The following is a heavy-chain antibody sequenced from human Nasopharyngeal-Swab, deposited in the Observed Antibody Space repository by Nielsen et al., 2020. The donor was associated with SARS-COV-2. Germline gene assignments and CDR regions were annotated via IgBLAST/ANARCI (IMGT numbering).Heavy chain of an antibody. CDR1: GFTFSSYA. CDR3: AKDQGSYYDY. CDR2: IYSGGSSR. J-gene: IGHJ4*02. V-gene: IGHV3-23*03. D-gene: IGHD1-26*01. Sequence: GESLKIYCAASGFTFSSYAMRWVRQAPGKGLEWVSVIYSGGSSRYYADSVKGRFTISRDNSKNTLYLQMNSLRAEDTAVYYCAKDQGSYYDYWGQGTLVTVSS.